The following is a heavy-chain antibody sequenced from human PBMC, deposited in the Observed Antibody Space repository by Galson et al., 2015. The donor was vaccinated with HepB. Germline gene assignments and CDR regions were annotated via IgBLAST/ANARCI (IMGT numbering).Heavy chain of an antibody. D-gene: IGHD3-22*01. CDR1: GFTFSSYA. CDR2: ISYDGSNK. J-gene: IGHJ6*02. V-gene: IGHV3-30*04. CDR3: ARDSSGYYYEGYYYYGMDV. Sequence: SLRLSCAASGFTFSSYAMHWVRQAPDKGLEWVAVISYDGSNKYYADSVKGRFTISRDNSKNTLYLQMNSLRAEDTAVYYCARDSSGYYYEGYYYYGMDVWGQGTTVTVSS.